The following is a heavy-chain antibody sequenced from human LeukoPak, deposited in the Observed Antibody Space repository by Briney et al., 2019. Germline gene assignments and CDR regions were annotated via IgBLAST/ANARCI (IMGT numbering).Heavy chain of an antibody. CDR3: ARDADVGYCSGGSCYSLYYFDY. Sequence: YADSVKGRFTISRDNAKNSLYLQMNSLRAEDTAVYYCARDADVGYCSGGSCYSLYYFDYWGQGTLVTVSS. D-gene: IGHD2-15*01. J-gene: IGHJ4*02. V-gene: IGHV3-11*06.